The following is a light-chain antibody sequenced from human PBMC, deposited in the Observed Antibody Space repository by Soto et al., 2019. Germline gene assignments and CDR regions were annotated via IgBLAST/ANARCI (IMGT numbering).Light chain of an antibody. J-gene: IGLJ1*01. CDR1: SSDVGGYNY. CDR2: DVS. V-gene: IGLV2-14*01. CDR3: SSYTISNTLV. Sequence: QSVLTQPASVSGSPGQSITLSCTGTSSDVGGYNYVSWYQQYPGKAPKLMIYDVSNRPSGVSNRFSGSKSGNTASLTISGLQAEDEADYYCSSYTISNTLVFGSGTKVPVL.